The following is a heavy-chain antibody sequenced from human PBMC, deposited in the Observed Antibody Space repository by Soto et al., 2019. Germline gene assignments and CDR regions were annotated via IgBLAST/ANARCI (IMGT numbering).Heavy chain of an antibody. CDR3: ARVQTIFGIITVFDY. V-gene: IGHV4-31*03. D-gene: IGHD3-3*01. CDR1: GGSINSAGYY. Sequence: QVQLQESGPGLVKPSQTLSLTCTVSGGSINSAGYYWSWLRQHPGQGLEWIGNIYYTGSTNYNPSLKSRVVMSIDTSKNHFSLNLTSVTAADTAVYYCARVQTIFGIITVFDYWGQGTLVTVSS. J-gene: IGHJ4*02. CDR2: IYYTGST.